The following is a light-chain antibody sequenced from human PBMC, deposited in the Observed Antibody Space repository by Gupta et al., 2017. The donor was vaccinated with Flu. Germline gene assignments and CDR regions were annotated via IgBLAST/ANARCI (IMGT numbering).Light chain of an antibody. Sequence: DIQMTQSPSSLSASVGDRVFITCRASPSIDNSLGWYQQKPEKGPTSLIYGASSLQDGVPSRFSGSGSGTDFTLTISGLQPEDFGTYYCRQYKSYPITFGQGTRLEIK. CDR2: GAS. CDR3: RQYKSYPIT. J-gene: IGKJ5*01. CDR1: PSIDNS. V-gene: IGKV1D-16*01.